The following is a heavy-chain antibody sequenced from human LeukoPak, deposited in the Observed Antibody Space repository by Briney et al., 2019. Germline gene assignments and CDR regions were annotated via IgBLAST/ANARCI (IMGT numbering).Heavy chain of an antibody. Sequence: ASVKASCKASAYTFTSYYMHCVRHEPGQGLEWMGWVNPNSDGTTYGKKFQDRLTMTRDTSFCTASYELSRIRTADTAANYCARDENYAVDIWGEGTMVSVSS. J-gene: IGHJ3*02. CDR2: VNPNSDGT. V-gene: IGHV1-2*02. CDR1: AYTFTSYY. CDR3: ARDENYAVDI.